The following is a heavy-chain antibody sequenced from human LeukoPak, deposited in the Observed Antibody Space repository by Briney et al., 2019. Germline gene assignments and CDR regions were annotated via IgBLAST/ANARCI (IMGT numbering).Heavy chain of an antibody. Sequence: PGGSLTLSCAPSGFTLSSYGMHWVRQAPGKGLEWVAVISYDGSNTYYAHSVKGRFTISRDNSENTLFLRMNSLRTEDTAVYSCAKKAPGADWSVVYWGQGTLVTVSS. CDR1: GFTLSSYG. D-gene: IGHD3-3*01. CDR3: AKKAPGADWSVVY. CDR2: ISYDGSNT. J-gene: IGHJ4*02. V-gene: IGHV3-30*18.